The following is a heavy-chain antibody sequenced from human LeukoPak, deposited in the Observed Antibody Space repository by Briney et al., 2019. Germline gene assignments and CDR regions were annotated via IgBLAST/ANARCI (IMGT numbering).Heavy chain of an antibody. V-gene: IGHV3-74*01. CDR1: GFTFSNCW. J-gene: IGHJ4*02. Sequence: GGSLRLSCAASGFTFSNCWMHWVRQAPGKGLVWVSLINGDGTSTNYADSVKGRFTISRNNAKNTLYLQMNSLRVEDTAVYYCVRGNYFDYWGQGTLVTVSS. CDR3: VRGNYFDY. CDR2: INGDGTST.